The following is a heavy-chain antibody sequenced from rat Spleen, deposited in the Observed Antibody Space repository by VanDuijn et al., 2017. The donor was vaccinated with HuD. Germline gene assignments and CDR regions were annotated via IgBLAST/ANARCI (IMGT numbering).Heavy chain of an antibody. V-gene: IGHV5-58*01. CDR3: AKGDTVGFAY. CDR1: GFTFSSYW. D-gene: IGHD2-2*01. Sequence: EVQLVETGGGLVQPGRSLKLSCVASGFTFSSYWMYWIRQAPGKGLEWVSSINTDGGSTYYPDSVKGRFTISRDNAENTVYLQMNSLRSEDTATYYCAKGDTVGFAYWGQGTLVTVSS. J-gene: IGHJ3*01. CDR2: INTDGGST.